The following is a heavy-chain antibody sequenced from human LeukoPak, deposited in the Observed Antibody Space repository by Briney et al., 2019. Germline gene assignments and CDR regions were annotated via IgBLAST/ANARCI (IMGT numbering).Heavy chain of an antibody. CDR2: ISGSGGST. CDR3: AKEPIAYYYDSSPGGSAFDI. CDR1: GFTFSSYA. J-gene: IGHJ3*02. Sequence: GGSLRLSCAASGFTFSSYAMSWVRQAPGKGLEWVSGISGSGGSTYYADSVKGRFTISRDNSKNTLYLQTNSLRAEDTAVYYCAKEPIAYYYDSSPGGSAFDIWGQGTMVTVSS. V-gene: IGHV3-23*01. D-gene: IGHD3-22*01.